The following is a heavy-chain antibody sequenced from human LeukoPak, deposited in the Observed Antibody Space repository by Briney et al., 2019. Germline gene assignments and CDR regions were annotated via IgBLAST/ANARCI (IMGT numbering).Heavy chain of an antibody. J-gene: IGHJ4*02. CDR3: ASVPGIAVAAPH. Sequence: GGSLRLSCAASGFTFSSYSMNWVRQAPGKGMEWVSSISSSSSYIYYADSVKGRFTISRDNAKNSLYLQMNSLRAEDTAVYYCASVPGIAVAAPHWGQGTLVTVSS. CDR2: ISSSSSYI. CDR1: GFTFSSYS. V-gene: IGHV3-21*01. D-gene: IGHD6-19*01.